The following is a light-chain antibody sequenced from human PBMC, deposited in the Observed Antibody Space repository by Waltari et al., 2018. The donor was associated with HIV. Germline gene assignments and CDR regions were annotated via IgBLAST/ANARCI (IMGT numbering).Light chain of an antibody. CDR2: AVS. V-gene: IGLV2-14*03. Sequence: QSALTQPASVSGSPGQSITISCTGTSSDVGGYNYVSWYQQHPGKAPKLMIYAVSNRTSGVSNRFSGSKSGNTASLTISGLQADDEADYYCSSYTSSRSYVFGTGTRVTV. J-gene: IGLJ1*01. CDR3: SSYTSSRSYV. CDR1: SSDVGGYNY.